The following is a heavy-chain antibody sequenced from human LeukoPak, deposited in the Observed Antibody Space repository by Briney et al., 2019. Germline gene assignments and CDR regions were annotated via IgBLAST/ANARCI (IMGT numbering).Heavy chain of an antibody. Sequence: GASVKVSCKASGYTFTSYYMHWVRQAPGQGLEWMGIINPSGGSTSYAQKFQGRVTMTRDMSTSTVYMELSSLRSEDTAVYYCARPHELYSNGGWERLDYWGQGTLVTVSS. CDR3: ARPHELYSNGGWERLDY. D-gene: IGHD1-26*01. V-gene: IGHV1-46*01. J-gene: IGHJ4*02. CDR1: GYTFTSYY. CDR2: INPSGGST.